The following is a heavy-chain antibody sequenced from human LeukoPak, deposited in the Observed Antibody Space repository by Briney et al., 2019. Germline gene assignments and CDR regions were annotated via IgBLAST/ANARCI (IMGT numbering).Heavy chain of an antibody. V-gene: IGHV3-23*01. D-gene: IGHD6-13*01. CDR3: AKPPVRYSSSSYYYYYYMDV. CDR2: ISGSGGST. J-gene: IGHJ6*03. CDR1: GFTFSNYA. Sequence: PGGSLRPSCAASGFTFSNYAMSWVRQAPGKGLEWVSAISGSGGSTYYADSVKGRFTISRDNSKNTLYLQMISLRAEDTAVYYCAKPPVRYSSSSYYYYYYMDVWGKGTTVTVSS.